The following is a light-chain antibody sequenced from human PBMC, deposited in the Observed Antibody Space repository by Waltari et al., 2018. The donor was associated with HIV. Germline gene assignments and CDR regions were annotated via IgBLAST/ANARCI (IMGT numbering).Light chain of an antibody. V-gene: IGLV3-21*02. Sequence: SYVLTQAPSVSVAPVQTARITCGGNNIGSYSVNWYQQKPGQAPVLVVYDDSDRPSGIPERIYGSNAGNTATLTINRVEAGDEADYSCQVWDSNSDDYVFGGGTKLTVL. CDR1: NIGSYS. J-gene: IGLJ2*01. CDR2: DDS. CDR3: QVWDSNSDDYV.